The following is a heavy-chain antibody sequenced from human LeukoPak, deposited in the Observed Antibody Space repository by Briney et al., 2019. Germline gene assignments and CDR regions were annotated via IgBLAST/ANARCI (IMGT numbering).Heavy chain of an antibody. CDR2: ISSDGSYK. CDR3: ARDLNSGSYDH. J-gene: IGHJ4*02. CDR1: GFTFSRFG. Sequence: GGSLRLSCAASGFTFSRFGMHWVRQAPGKGLEWVAVISSDGSYKYYTDSVKGRFTISRDNSKNTLYLQLNSLRPEDTALYYCARDLNSGSYDHWGQGTLVTVSS. V-gene: IGHV3-30*03. D-gene: IGHD1-26*01.